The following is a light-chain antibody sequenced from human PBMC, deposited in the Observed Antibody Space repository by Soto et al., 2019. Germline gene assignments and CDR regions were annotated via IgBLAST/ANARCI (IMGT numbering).Light chain of an antibody. V-gene: IGLV1-44*01. CDR3: AAWDDSLNGVV. J-gene: IGLJ2*01. CDR1: SSNIGSNT. CDR2: RFN. Sequence: QSVLTQSPSASGTPGQRVTISCSGSSSNIGSNTVNWYQHLPGTAPKLLIYRFNQRPSGVPDRFSGSKSGTSASLAISGLQSEDEADYYCAAWDDSLNGVVFGGGTKLTVL.